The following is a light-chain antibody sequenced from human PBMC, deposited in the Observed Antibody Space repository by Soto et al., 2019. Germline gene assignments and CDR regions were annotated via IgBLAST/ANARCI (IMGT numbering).Light chain of an antibody. CDR1: QSVSSN. Sequence: ISVSQSPATMSVSPGERATRSCRASQSVSSNLAWYQQKPGQAPTLLIYGASTRATGIPPRFSGSGSGTEFTLTISSLQPEDFAAYYCQQHNNWPPWTFGQGTKVDIK. V-gene: IGKV3-15*01. CDR2: GAS. CDR3: QQHNNWPPWT. J-gene: IGKJ1*01.